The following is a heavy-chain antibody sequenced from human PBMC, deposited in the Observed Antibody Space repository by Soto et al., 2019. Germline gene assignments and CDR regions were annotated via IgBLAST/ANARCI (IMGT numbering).Heavy chain of an antibody. V-gene: IGHV3-23*01. CDR1: GFTFSSFA. Sequence: ERQLLESGGGLVQPGGSRRLSCVASGFTFSSFAMGWVRQSPGTGLEWVAGVDGSGYDTSFAASVNGRFTISRDNSENTLFLHMTNPRAEDTARYYCAKEIMAAAYATTSAFDLWGPGTVVSVS. CDR3: AKEIMAAAYATTSAFDL. D-gene: IGHD2-15*01. J-gene: IGHJ4*02. CDR2: VDGSGYDT.